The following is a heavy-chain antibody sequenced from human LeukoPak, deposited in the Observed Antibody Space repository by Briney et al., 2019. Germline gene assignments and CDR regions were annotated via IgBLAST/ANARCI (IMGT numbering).Heavy chain of an antibody. Sequence: PSETLSLTCAVSGGSISSGGYYWSWIRQPPGTGLEWIGEINHSGSTNYNPSLKSRVTISVDTSKNQFSLRLSSVTATDTAVYYCARGHSSSSPLDNWGQGTLVTVSS. V-gene: IGHV4-34*01. CDR2: INHSGST. J-gene: IGHJ4*02. CDR1: GGSISSGGYY. CDR3: ARGHSSSSPLDN. D-gene: IGHD6-6*01.